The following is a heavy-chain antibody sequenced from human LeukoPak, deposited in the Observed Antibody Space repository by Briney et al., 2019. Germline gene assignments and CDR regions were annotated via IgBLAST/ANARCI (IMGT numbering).Heavy chain of an antibody. CDR1: DSISGDY. D-gene: IGHD6-13*01. J-gene: IGHJ4*02. V-gene: IGHV4-4*07. CDR3: VRDRDSSSWSPCFDY. Sequence: SETLSLTCTVSDSISGDYWSWIRQPAGKGLEWIGRIYPTVSNNTNPSLKSRVTMSADTSKNQFSLRLSSVTAADTAVYYCVRDRDSSSWSPCFDYWGQGILVTVSS. CDR2: IYPTVSN.